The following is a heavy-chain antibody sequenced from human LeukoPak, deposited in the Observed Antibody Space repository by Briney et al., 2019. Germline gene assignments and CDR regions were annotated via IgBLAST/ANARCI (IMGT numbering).Heavy chain of an antibody. D-gene: IGHD3-3*01. CDR2: ISGSGTNT. V-gene: IGHV3-23*01. CDR3: AKTPAPVFGSKHYFDY. CDR1: GFTFSSYA. Sequence: PGGSLRLSCAASGFTFSSYAMSWVRQAPGKGLEWVSGISGSGTNTDYADSVKGRFTISRDNSKNTLDLQMNSLRAEYTAVYYCAKTPAPVFGSKHYFDYWGQGTLVTVSS. J-gene: IGHJ4*02.